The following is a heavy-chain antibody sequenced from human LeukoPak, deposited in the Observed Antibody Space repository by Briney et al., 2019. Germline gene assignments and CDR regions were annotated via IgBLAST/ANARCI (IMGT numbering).Heavy chain of an antibody. CDR3: ARVYQEGGVVIERFDY. D-gene: IGHD3-3*01. CDR2: ISSSGSTI. CDR1: GFTFSDYY. V-gene: IGHV3-11*01. Sequence: GGSLRLSCAASGFTFSDYYMSWLRQAPGKGLEWVSYISSSGSTIYYADSVKGRFTISRDNAKNSLYLQMNSLRAEDTAVYYCARVYQEGGVVIERFDYWGQGTLVSVSS. J-gene: IGHJ4*02.